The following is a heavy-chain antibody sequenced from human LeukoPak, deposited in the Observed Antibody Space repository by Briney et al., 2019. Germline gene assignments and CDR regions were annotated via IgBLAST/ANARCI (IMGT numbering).Heavy chain of an antibody. V-gene: IGHV3-21*01. D-gene: IGHD5-12*01. Sequence: KTGGSVRLSCVASRFSFSSYSMNWVRQAPGKGLEWVSSITSSSSFIYYADSVKGRFTISRDNARNSLYLQMNSLRAEDTAVYYCARGAGGYDWNDAFDIWGQGTMVTVSS. CDR3: ARGAGGYDWNDAFDI. CDR1: RFSFSSYS. J-gene: IGHJ3*02. CDR2: ITSSSSFI.